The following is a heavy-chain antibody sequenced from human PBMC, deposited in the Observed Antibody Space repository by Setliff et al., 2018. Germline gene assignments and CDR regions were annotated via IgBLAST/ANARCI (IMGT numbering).Heavy chain of an antibody. CDR1: GDSITSGSDY. D-gene: IGHD5-12*01. CDR2: IYTTGNT. J-gene: IGHJ4*02. CDR3: ARGGYNGYAVFDD. Sequence: PSETLSLTCTVSGDSITSGSDYWNWIRQPAGKGLEWIGRIYTTGNTSYSPPLRSRGTISVDTSKNKFSLSLSSVTAADTAVYYCARGGYNGYAVFDDWGQGALVTVSS. V-gene: IGHV4-61*02.